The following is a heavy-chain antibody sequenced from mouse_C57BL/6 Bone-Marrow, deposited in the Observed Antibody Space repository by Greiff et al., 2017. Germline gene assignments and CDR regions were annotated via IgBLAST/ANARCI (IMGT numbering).Heavy chain of an antibody. D-gene: IGHD2-4*01. CDR1: GFTFSSYG. V-gene: IGHV5-6*01. Sequence: VQLKESGGDLVKPGGSLKLSCAASGFTFSSYGMSWVRQTPDKRLEWVATISSGGSYTYYPDSVKGRFTISRDNAKNTLYLQMSSLKSEDTAMYYCARNYDYEDYAMDYWGQGTSVTVSS. CDR2: ISSGGSYT. J-gene: IGHJ4*01. CDR3: ARNYDYEDYAMDY.